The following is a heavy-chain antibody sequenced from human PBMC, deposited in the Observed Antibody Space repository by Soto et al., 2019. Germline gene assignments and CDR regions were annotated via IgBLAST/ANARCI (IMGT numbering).Heavy chain of an antibody. CDR1: GGSVSSGSYY. CDR3: ARITYYYDSSCYKV. Sequence: SETLSLTCTVSGGSVSSGSYYWSWIRQPPGKGLEWIGYIYYSGSTNYNPSLKSRVTISVDTSKNQFSLKLSSVTAADTAVYYCARITYYYDSSCYKVWGQGTLVTVSS. CDR2: IYYSGST. D-gene: IGHD3-22*01. V-gene: IGHV4-61*01. J-gene: IGHJ4*02.